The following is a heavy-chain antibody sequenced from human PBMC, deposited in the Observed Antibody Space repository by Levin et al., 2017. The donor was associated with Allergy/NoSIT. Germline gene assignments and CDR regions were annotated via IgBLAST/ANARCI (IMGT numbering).Heavy chain of an antibody. J-gene: IGHJ5*02. CDR1: GGTFSSYA. V-gene: IGHV1-69*13. Sequence: GASVKVSCKASGGTFSSYAISWVRQAPGQGLEWMGGIIPIFGTANYAQKFQGRVTITADESTSTAYMELSSLRSEDTAVYYCARDGYNPVNWFDPWGQGTLVTVSS. CDR2: IIPIFGTA. CDR3: ARDGYNPVNWFDP. D-gene: IGHD5-24*01.